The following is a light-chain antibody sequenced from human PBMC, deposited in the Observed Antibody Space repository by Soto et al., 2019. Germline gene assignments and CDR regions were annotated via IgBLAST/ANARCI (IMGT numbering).Light chain of an antibody. Sequence: EIVLKQSPGTLSLSPGESATLSCRASQRVTRNYLAWDQLKPGQAPRLLIYAASNTATGIPDRFSGSGSGTDFTLSISRLEPEDFAVYYCQQYGSTPSITFGQGTRLEIK. J-gene: IGKJ5*01. CDR3: QQYGSTPSIT. V-gene: IGKV3-20*01. CDR2: AAS. CDR1: QRVTRNY.